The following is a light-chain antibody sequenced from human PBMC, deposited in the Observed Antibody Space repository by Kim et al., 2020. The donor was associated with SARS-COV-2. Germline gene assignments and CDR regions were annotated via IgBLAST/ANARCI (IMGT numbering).Light chain of an antibody. CDR3: LQHNSYPIT. J-gene: IGKJ5*01. Sequence: ISNHLAWFQQKPGKGPKRLIYAASTSQSGVPSRFSGSGTGTEFTLTISSLQPEDFATYYCLQHNSYPITFGQGTRLEIK. CDR1: ISNH. V-gene: IGKV1-17*03. CDR2: AAS.